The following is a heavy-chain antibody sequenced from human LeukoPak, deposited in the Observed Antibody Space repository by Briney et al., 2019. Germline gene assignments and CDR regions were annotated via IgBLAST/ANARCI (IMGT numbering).Heavy chain of an antibody. J-gene: IGHJ4*02. CDR1: GFTFSDYW. CDR3: ARVGAWDLQRVFDH. V-gene: IGHV3-7*01. D-gene: IGHD1-26*01. CDR2: IKQDVSES. Sequence: PGGSLRLSCAAAGFTFSDYWMTWVRRFPGQGLEWVANIKQDVSESYYVDSVKGRFTISRDNAKQSLYLDMDSLKVEDTAVYYCARVGAWDLQRVFDHWGQGALVTVSS.